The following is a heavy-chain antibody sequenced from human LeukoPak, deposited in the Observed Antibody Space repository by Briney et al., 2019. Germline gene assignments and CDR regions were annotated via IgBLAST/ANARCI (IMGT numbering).Heavy chain of an antibody. V-gene: IGHV3-30*02. CDR2: IRYDGSNK. CDR1: GFTFSSYG. D-gene: IGHD6-6*01. Sequence: GGSLRLSCAASGFTFSSYGMHWVRQAPGKGLEWVAFIRYDGSNKYYADSVKGRFTISRDNSKNTLYLQMNSQRAEDTAVYYCAKDSAEQLGDFDYWGQGTLVTVSS. J-gene: IGHJ4*02. CDR3: AKDSAEQLGDFDY.